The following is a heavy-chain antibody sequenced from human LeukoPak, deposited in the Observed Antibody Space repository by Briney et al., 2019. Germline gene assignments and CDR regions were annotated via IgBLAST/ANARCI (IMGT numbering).Heavy chain of an antibody. Sequence: SETLSLTCAVYGGSFSSYYWGWIRQPPGKGLEWIGSIYYSGSTYYNPSLKSRVTISVDTSKNQFSLKLSSVTAADTAVYYCARQGLYCSSTSCLDYWGQGTLVTVSS. V-gene: IGHV4-39*01. CDR2: IYYSGST. D-gene: IGHD2-2*01. CDR1: GGSFSSYY. J-gene: IGHJ4*02. CDR3: ARQGLYCSSTSCLDY.